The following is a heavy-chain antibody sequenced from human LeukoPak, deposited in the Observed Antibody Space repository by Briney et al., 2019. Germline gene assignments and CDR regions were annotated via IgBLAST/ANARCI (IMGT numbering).Heavy chain of an antibody. CDR3: AGAGKNYWYYFGN. CDR1: GDSISIYY. CDR2: IDHTGST. D-gene: IGHD2-8*02. Sequence: PSETLSLTCSVSGDSISIYYWSWIRQPPGKGLEWIGYIDHTGSTNYNPSLNSRVTISRDTAKNHFSLRLSTVTAADTAVYYCAGAGKNYWYYFGNWGQGTLVTVSS. V-gene: IGHV4-59*01. J-gene: IGHJ4*02.